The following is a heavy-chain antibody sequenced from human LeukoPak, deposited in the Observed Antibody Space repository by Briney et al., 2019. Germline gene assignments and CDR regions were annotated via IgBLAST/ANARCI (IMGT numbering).Heavy chain of an antibody. CDR1: GFTLNNAW. J-gene: IGHJ1*01. CDR2: IKRETDGGTI. V-gene: IGHV3-15*01. Sequence: GGSLRLSCAASGFTLNNAWMSWVRQAPGKGLEWLGRIKRETDGGTIDYAAPVKGRFTISRDDSRNALYLQMDSLKIEDTAVYYCTTDRYYDNSELQFQHWGQGTLVTVSS. D-gene: IGHD3-22*01. CDR3: TTDRYYDNSELQFQH.